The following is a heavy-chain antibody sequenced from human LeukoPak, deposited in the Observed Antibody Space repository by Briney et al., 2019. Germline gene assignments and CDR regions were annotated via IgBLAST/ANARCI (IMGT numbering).Heavy chain of an antibody. CDR1: GFTLNNAW. J-gene: IGHJ1*01. CDR2: IKRETDGGTI. V-gene: IGHV3-15*01. Sequence: GGSLRLSCAASGFTLNNAWMSWVRQAPGKGLEWLGRIKRETDGGTIDYAAPVKGRFTISRDDSRNALYLQMDSLKIEDTAVYYCTTDRYYDNSELQFQHWGQGTLVTVSS. D-gene: IGHD3-22*01. CDR3: TTDRYYDNSELQFQH.